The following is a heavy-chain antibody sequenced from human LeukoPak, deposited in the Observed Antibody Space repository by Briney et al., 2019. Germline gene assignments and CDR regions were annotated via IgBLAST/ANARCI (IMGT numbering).Heavy chain of an antibody. J-gene: IGHJ3*02. CDR2: INPNSGGT. Sequence: ASVKVSCKASGYTFTGYYMHWVRQAPGQGLEWMGWINPNSGGTNYAQKFQGRVTMTRDTSISTAYMELSRLRSDDTAVYYCPRGPGLRYFDWYFDIWGQGTMVTVSS. V-gene: IGHV1-2*02. CDR3: PRGPGLRYFDWYFDI. D-gene: IGHD3-9*01. CDR1: GYTFTGYY.